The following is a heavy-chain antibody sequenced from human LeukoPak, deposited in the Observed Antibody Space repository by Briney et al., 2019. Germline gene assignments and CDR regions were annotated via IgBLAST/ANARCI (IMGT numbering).Heavy chain of an antibody. D-gene: IGHD6-13*01. J-gene: IGHJ4*02. Sequence: ASVKVSCKASGYTFTGYYMSWVRQAPGQGLEWMGWINPNSGGTNYAQKFQGRVTMSRDTSTSTAYMELSRLRSDDTAVYYCARTSSSRIAAAGTCFDYWGQGTLVTVSS. V-gene: IGHV1-2*02. CDR2: INPNSGGT. CDR1: GYTFTGYY. CDR3: ARTSSSRIAAAGTCFDY.